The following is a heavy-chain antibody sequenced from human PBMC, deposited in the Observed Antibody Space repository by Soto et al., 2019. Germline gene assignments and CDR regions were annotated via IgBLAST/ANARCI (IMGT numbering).Heavy chain of an antibody. V-gene: IGHV4-31*03. CDR1: GGSICRGDYY. D-gene: IGHD2-8*01. J-gene: IGHJ5*02. Sequence: QVQLQASGPGLVKPSQTLSRTCTVSGGSICRGDYYWSWIRQHPGKGLEWIGYIYYSGSTYYNPSHKIRLTRSVDTSKNQFSLKLSSVTAAYSAVYYCARRVFPWGQGTLVTVSS. CDR3: ARRVFP. CDR2: IYYSGST.